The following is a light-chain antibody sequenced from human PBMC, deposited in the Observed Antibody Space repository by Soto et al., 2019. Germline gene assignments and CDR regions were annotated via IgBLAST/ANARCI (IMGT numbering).Light chain of an antibody. J-gene: IGKJ1*01. CDR3: QQYHNLWT. V-gene: IGKV3-15*01. CDR1: HYVYSN. CDR2: RAS. Sequence: EIVLTQSPATLSVSPGERATLSCTASHYVYSNVAWFQPRPGQAPSLLIYRASTRATGTPARFSGSGSGTESTLTITSLKSEDFALDYCQQYHNLWTFGQGTKVDIK.